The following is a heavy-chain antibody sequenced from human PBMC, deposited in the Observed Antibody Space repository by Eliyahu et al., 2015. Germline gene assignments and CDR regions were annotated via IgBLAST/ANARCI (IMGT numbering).Heavy chain of an antibody. V-gene: IGHV4-59*01. CDR2: FYYIGSI. J-gene: IGHJ4*02. D-gene: IGHD3-10*01. CDR1: DDSITRYY. Sequence: QVQLQESGPGLVKPSETLSLTCTVSDDSITRYYWTWIRQPPGKGLEWMGYFYYIGSIHYNPSLKSRVTISADTSKKQLSLKLRSVTAADTAVYYCARTVVFQGVLREDWGQGTLVTVSS. CDR3: ARTVVFQGVLRED.